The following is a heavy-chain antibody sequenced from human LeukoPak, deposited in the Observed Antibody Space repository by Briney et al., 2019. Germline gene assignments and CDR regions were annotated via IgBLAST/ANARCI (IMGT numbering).Heavy chain of an antibody. CDR3: ARGDDSSGYYYQTLEY. V-gene: IGHV4-4*02. J-gene: IGHJ4*02. CDR1: GDSISSSKW. CDR2: IYHSGST. Sequence: SETLSLTCAVSGDSISSSKWWSWVRQPPGKGLEWIGEIYHSGSTNYNPSLKSRVTISVDKSKNQFSLKLRSVTAADTAVYYCARGDDSSGYYYQTLEYWGQGTLVTVSS. D-gene: IGHD3-22*01.